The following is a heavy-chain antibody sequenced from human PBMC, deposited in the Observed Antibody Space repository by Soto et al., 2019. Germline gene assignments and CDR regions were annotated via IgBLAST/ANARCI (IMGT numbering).Heavy chain of an antibody. V-gene: IGHV1-18*01. D-gene: IGHD1-7*01. CDR3: ARNKWNFASYYYMDV. Sequence: ASVKVSCKASGYTFISYGISWVRQAPGQGLESMGWISAYNGNTNYAQKLQGRVTMTTDTSTSTAYMELRSLRSDDTAVYYCARNKWNFASYYYMDVWGKGTTVTVS. CDR2: ISAYNGNT. J-gene: IGHJ6*03. CDR1: GYTFISYG.